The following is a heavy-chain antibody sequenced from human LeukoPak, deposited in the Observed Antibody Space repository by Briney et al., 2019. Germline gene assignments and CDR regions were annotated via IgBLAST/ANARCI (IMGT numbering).Heavy chain of an antibody. CDR1: GFTFNNYC. J-gene: IGHJ4*02. CDR2: ISYDGRNI. CDR3: AKGPLRGTAAAIDY. D-gene: IGHD2-2*01. V-gene: IGHV3-30*18. Sequence: GGSLRLSCAASGFTFNNYCMHWVRQAPGKGLEWVAVISYDGRNIHYPDSVKGRFTISRDISTDTLWLQMDSLRTEDTAVYYCAKGPLRGTAAAIDYWGQGTLVTVSS.